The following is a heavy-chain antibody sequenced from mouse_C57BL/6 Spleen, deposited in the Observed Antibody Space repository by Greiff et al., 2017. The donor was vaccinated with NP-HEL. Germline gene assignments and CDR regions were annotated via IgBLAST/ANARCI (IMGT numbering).Heavy chain of an antibody. CDR1: GFNIKNTY. J-gene: IGHJ2*01. CDR3: ASYYYGSSYEGY. D-gene: IGHD1-1*01. V-gene: IGHV14-3*01. CDR2: IDPANGNT. Sequence: VQLKESVAELVRPGASVKLSCTASGFNIKNTYMHWVKQRPEQGLEWIGRIDPANGNTKYAPKFQGKATITADTSSNTAYLQLSSLTSEDTAIYYCASYYYGSSYEGYWGQGTTLTVSS.